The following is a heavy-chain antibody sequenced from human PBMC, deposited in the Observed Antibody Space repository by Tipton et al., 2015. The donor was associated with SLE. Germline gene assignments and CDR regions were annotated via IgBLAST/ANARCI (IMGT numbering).Heavy chain of an antibody. V-gene: IGHV4-38-2*02. D-gene: IGHD4-23*01. CDR3: ARDPSGKGRWYFDL. Sequence: TLSLTCTVSGYSISSGYYWGWIRQPPGKGLEWIGSIYHSGSTYYNPSLKSRVTISVDTSKNQFSLKLSSVTAADTAVYYCARDPSGKGRWYFDLWGRGTLVTVSS. J-gene: IGHJ2*01. CDR2: IYHSGST. CDR1: GYSISSGYY.